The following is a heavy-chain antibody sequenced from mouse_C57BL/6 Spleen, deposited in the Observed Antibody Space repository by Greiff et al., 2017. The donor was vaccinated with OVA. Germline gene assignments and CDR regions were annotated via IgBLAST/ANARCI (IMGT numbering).Heavy chain of an antibody. J-gene: IGHJ2*01. CDR1: GYSITSGYY. CDR2: ISYDGSN. Sequence: ESGPGLVKPSQSLSLTCSVTGYSITSGYYWNWIRQFPGNKLEWMGYISYDGSNNYNPSLKNRISITRDTSKNQFFLKLNSVTTEDTATYYCARVGSRGYFDYWGQGTTLTVSS. V-gene: IGHV3-6*01. CDR3: ARVGSRGYFDY.